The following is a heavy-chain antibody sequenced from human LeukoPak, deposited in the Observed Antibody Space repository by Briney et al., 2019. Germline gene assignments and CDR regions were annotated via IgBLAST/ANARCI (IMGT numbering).Heavy chain of an antibody. Sequence: SETLSLTCTVSGGSISSSSYYWGWIRQPPGKGLEWIGSIYYSGSTYYNPSLKSRVTISVDTSKNQFSLKLSSVTAADTAVYYCASNWGERLNDAFDIWGQGTMVTVSS. CDR3: ASNWGERLNDAFDI. CDR1: GGSISSSSYY. CDR2: IYYSGST. V-gene: IGHV4-39*07. J-gene: IGHJ3*02. D-gene: IGHD7-27*01.